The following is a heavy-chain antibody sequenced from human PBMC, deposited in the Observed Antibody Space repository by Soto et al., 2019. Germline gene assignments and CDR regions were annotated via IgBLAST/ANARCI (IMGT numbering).Heavy chain of an antibody. V-gene: IGHV3-43*01. CDR1: GFTFDDYT. Sequence: PGGSLRLSCAASGFTFDDYTMHWVRQAPGKGLEWVSLISWDGGSTYYADSVKGRFTISRDNSKNSLYLQMNSLRTEDTALYYCAKDYGSGIYYYYGMDVWGQGTTVTVSS. CDR3: AKDYGSGIYYYYGMDV. CDR2: ISWDGGST. D-gene: IGHD3-10*01. J-gene: IGHJ6*02.